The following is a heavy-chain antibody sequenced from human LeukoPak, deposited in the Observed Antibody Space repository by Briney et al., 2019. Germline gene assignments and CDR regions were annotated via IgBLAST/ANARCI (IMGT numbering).Heavy chain of an antibody. Sequence: PGGSLRLSCAASGFTFSSYAMSWVRQAPEKGLEWVSVISGSGGGTFYADSVKGRFTISRDNAKNSLYLQMNSLRAEDTAVYYCARDFLAAVVTVYFDYWGQGTLVTVSS. CDR2: ISGSGGGT. D-gene: IGHD2-21*02. V-gene: IGHV3-23*01. CDR1: GFTFSSYA. J-gene: IGHJ4*02. CDR3: ARDFLAAVVTVYFDY.